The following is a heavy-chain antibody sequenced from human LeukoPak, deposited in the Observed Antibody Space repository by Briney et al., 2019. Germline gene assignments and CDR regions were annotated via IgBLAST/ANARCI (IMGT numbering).Heavy chain of an antibody. CDR2: ISYDGSNK. V-gene: IGHV3-30-3*01. J-gene: IGHJ4*02. Sequence: GRSLRLSCAASGFTFSSYAMHWVRQAPGKGLEWVAVISYDGSNKYYADSVKGRFTISRDNSKNTLYLQMNSLRAEDTAVYYCAKDGYSSGWSENWGQGTLVTVSS. CDR3: AKDGYSSGWSEN. D-gene: IGHD6-19*01. CDR1: GFTFSSYA.